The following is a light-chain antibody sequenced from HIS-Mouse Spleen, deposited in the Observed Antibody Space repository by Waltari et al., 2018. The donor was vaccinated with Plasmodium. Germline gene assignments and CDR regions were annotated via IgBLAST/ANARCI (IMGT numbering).Light chain of an antibody. CDR2: EGS. V-gene: IGLV2-23*01. Sequence: QSALTQPASVSGSPGQSITISCTGTSSDVWSYNLVSWYQQHPGKAPKLMIYEGSKRPSGVFNRLSGSKSGNTASLTISGLQAEDEADYYCCSYAGSSTNWVFGGGTKLTVL. CDR1: SSDVWSYNL. J-gene: IGLJ3*02. CDR3: CSYAGSSTNWV.